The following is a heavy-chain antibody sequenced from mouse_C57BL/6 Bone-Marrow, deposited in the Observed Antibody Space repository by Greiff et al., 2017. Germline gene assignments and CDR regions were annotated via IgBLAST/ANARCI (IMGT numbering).Heavy chain of an antibody. CDR2: IYPRSGTT. D-gene: IGHD2-3*01. J-gene: IGHJ1*03. CDR3: ATGYYVGWYFDV. Sequence: VHLVESGAELARPGASVKLSCKASGYTFTSYGISWVQQRTGQGLEWIGEIYPRSGTTYYNEKFKGQATLTADKSTSTAYMGLRSLTSEDSAVYFCATGYYVGWYFDVWGTGTTVTVSS. CDR1: GYTFTSYG. V-gene: IGHV1-81*01.